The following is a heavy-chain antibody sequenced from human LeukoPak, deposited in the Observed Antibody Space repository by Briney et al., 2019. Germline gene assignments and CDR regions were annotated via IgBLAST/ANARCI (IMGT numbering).Heavy chain of an antibody. D-gene: IGHD5-18*01. J-gene: IGHJ3*02. CDR1: RFTFDDYA. CDR2: ISWGSGDI. CDR3: AKREYKYGEAAFDI. V-gene: IGHV3-9*01. Sequence: GGSLRLSCAASRFTFDDYAMHWVRQAPGKGLEWVSGISWGSGDIGYADSVKGRFTISRDNAKNSLYLQMNSLRPEDTALYFCAKREYKYGEAAFDIWGPGTMVIVSS.